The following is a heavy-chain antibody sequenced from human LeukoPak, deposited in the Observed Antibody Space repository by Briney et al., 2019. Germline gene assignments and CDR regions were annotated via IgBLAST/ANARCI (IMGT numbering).Heavy chain of an antibody. V-gene: IGHV3-23*01. Sequence: GGFLRLSCAASGFTFSSYAMSWVSQAPGKGLEWVSAISGSGGSTYYADSVKGRFTISRDNSKNTLYLQMNSLRAEDTAVYYCAKWTRITMVRGVTYFDYWGQGTLVTVSS. D-gene: IGHD3-10*01. CDR1: GFTFSSYA. CDR2: ISGSGGST. J-gene: IGHJ4*02. CDR3: AKWTRITMVRGVTYFDY.